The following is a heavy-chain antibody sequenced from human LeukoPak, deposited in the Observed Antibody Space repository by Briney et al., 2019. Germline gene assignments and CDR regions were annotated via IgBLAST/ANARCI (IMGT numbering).Heavy chain of an antibody. CDR2: ISYDGGNE. D-gene: IGHD3-3*01. Sequence: GRSLRLSCAASGFTFSSYAMHWVRQAPGKGLEWVAVISYDGGNEYYADSVKGRFTISRDNSKNTLYLQMNSLRAEDTSVYYCTRGVTIFVVAAPDYWGQGTLVTVSS. V-gene: IGHV3-30-3*01. J-gene: IGHJ4*02. CDR3: TRGVTIFVVAAPDY. CDR1: GFTFSSYA.